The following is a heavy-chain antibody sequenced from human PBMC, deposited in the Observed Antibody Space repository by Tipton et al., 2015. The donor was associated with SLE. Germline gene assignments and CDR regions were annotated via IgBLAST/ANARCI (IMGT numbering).Heavy chain of an antibody. CDR2: INHSGST. CDR3: ASSGSSGDDAFDI. CDR1: GGSFSGYY. J-gene: IGHJ3*02. V-gene: IGHV4-34*01. Sequence: TLSLTCAVYGGSFSGYYWSWIRQPPGKGLEWIGEINHSGSTNYNPSLKSRVSISEDTSKNQFSLKLSSVTAADTAVYYCASSGSSGDDAFDIWGQGTMGTVSS. D-gene: IGHD3-10*01.